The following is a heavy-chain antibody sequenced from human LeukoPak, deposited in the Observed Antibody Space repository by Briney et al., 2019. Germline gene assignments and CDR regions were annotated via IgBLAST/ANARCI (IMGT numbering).Heavy chain of an antibody. Sequence: SETLSLTCTVSGGSISSGSYYWSWSRQPAGKGLEWIGRIYTSGSTNYNPSLKSRVTISVDTSKNQFSLKLSSVTAADTAVYYCAREIGSYTYWGQGTLVTVSS. D-gene: IGHD3-10*01. CDR1: GGSISSGSYY. V-gene: IGHV4-61*02. CDR2: IYTSGST. CDR3: AREIGSYTY. J-gene: IGHJ4*02.